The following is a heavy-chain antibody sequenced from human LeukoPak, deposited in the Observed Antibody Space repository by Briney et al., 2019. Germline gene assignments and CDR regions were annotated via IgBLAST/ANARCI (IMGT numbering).Heavy chain of an antibody. CDR1: GFTFSSYS. Sequence: GGSLRLSCAASGFTFSSYSMNWVRQAPGKGLEWVSSISSSSSYIYYADSVKGRFTISRDNAKNSLYLQMNSLRAEDTAVYYCAANIAAAGTCDYWGQGTLVTVSS. J-gene: IGHJ4*02. CDR2: ISSSSSYI. D-gene: IGHD6-13*01. V-gene: IGHV3-21*01. CDR3: AANIAAAGTCDY.